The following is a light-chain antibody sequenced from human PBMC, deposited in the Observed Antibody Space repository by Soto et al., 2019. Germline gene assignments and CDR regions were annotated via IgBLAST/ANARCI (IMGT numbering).Light chain of an antibody. CDR2: GAT. V-gene: IGKV3-20*01. J-gene: IGKJ4*01. CDR1: QSVSTNS. Sequence: IVLTQSPGTLSSSPGERVTLSCRASQSVSTNSLAWYQQKPGQAPRLLIYGATRRASGIPDRFSGSGSGTDFTLTISRLEPEDFAMYYCQQYVTSPLTFGGGTEVGI. CDR3: QQYVTSPLT.